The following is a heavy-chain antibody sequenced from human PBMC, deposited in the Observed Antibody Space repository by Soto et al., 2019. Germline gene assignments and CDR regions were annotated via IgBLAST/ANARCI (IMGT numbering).Heavy chain of an antibody. J-gene: IGHJ6*02. D-gene: IGHD3-3*01. V-gene: IGHV3-53*01. Sequence: EVQLEESGGGLIQPGGSLRLSCAASGFTVSSIYMSWVRQAPGKGLEWVSVIYSDGRTYYADSVKGRFTISRDTSKNTXYXXMNSLRAEDTAIYYCARGLDYDFWGGPPHYNGMDVWGQGTTVTVSS. CDR1: GFTVSSIY. CDR2: IYSDGRT. CDR3: ARGLDYDFWGGPPHYNGMDV.